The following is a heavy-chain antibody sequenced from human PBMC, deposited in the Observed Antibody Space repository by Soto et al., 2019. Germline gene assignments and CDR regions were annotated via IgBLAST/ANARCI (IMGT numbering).Heavy chain of an antibody. CDR2: MSPNGNNQ. D-gene: IGHD3-22*01. CDR1: RFTFSIYS. CDR3: ATGANFYYDTSRY. V-gene: IGHV3-30-3*01. J-gene: IGHJ4*02. Sequence: LXLSCAAPRFTFSIYSLHWVRQAPGKGLEWVAVMSPNGNNQYYADSVKGRFTISRDTSKSTLYLQMTSLRPDDTAVYYCATGANFYYDTSRYWGQGTLVTVSS.